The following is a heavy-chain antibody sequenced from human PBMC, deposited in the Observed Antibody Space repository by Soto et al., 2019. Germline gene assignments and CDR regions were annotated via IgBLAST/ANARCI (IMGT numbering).Heavy chain of an antibody. V-gene: IGHV1-69*13. CDR1: GGTFSSYA. D-gene: IGHD3-22*01. CDR2: IIPIFGTA. Sequence: GASVKVSCKASGGTFSSYAISWVRQAPGQGPEWMGGIIPIFGTANYAQKFQGRVTITADESTSTAYMELSSLRSEDTAVYYCARAYDSSGYGIDYWGQGTLVTVSS. J-gene: IGHJ4*02. CDR3: ARAYDSSGYGIDY.